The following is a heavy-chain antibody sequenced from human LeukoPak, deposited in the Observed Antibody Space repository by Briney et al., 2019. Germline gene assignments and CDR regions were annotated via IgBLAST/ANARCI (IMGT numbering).Heavy chain of an antibody. CDR1: GFTFSSYN. V-gene: IGHV3-21*01. J-gene: IGHJ4*02. CDR3: AKRATTERGYSYGLDY. Sequence: GGSLRLSCTASGFTFSSYNFNWVRQAPGKGLEWVSSISTSHTYIYCADSLKGRFTISRDNAKNSLYLQMNSLTAEGTAVYYRAKRATTERGYSYGLDYWGQGTLVTVSS. D-gene: IGHD5-18*01. CDR2: ISTSHTYI.